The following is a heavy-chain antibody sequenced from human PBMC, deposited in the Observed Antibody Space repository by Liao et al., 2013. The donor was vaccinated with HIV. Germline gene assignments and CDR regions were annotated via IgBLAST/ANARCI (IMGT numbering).Heavy chain of an antibody. J-gene: IGHJ6*03. V-gene: IGHV4-61*02. CDR3: ARDGLAAAYRGMDV. Sequence: QVQLQESGPGLVKPSQTLSLTCTVSGGSISSGGYYWSWIRQPAGKGLEWIGRIYTSGSTNYNPSLKSRVTISVDTSKNQFSLKLSSVTAADTAVYYCARDGLAAAYRGMDVWGKGTTVTVSS. D-gene: IGHD6-13*01. CDR1: GGSISSGGYY. CDR2: IYTSGST.